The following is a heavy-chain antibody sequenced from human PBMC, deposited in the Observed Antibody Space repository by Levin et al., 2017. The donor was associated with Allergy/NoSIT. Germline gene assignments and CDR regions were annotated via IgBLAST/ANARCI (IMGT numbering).Heavy chain of an antibody. D-gene: IGHD6-19*01. J-gene: IGHJ4*02. CDR1: GFTFSSYA. CDR3: AKDRALWAVAVYYFDY. Sequence: GESLKISCAASGFTFSSYAMSWVRQAPGKGLEWVSAISGSGGSTYYADSVKGRFTISRDNSKNTLYLQMNSLRAEDTAVYYCAKDRALWAVAVYYFDYWGQGTLVTVSS. V-gene: IGHV3-23*01. CDR2: ISGSGGST.